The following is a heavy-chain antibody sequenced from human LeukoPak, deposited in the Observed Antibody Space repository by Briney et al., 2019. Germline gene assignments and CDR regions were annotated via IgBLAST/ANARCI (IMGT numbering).Heavy chain of an antibody. CDR3: ARALSA. Sequence: PGGSLRLSCAASGFTFSSYSMNWVRQAPGKGLEWVSYISSSSSTIYYADSVKGRFTISRDNAKNSVFLQMNSLRVEDTAIYYCARALSAWGQGTLVTVSS. CDR2: ISSSSSTI. J-gene: IGHJ4*02. D-gene: IGHD3-3*01. V-gene: IGHV3-48*04. CDR1: GFTFSSYS.